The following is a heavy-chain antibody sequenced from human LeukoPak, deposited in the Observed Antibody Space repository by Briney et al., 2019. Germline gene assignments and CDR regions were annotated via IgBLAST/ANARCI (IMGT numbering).Heavy chain of an antibody. D-gene: IGHD2-21*02. V-gene: IGHV4-30-2*01. CDR3: ARSYCGGDCYTQNWFDP. CDR1: GGSISSGGYS. J-gene: IGHJ5*02. CDR2: IYHSGST. Sequence: SQTLSLTCAVSGGSISSGGYSWRWIRRPPGKGLEWIGYIYHSGSTYYNPSLKSRVTISVDRSKNQFSLKLSSVTAADTAVYYCARSYCGGDCYTQNWFDPWGQGTLVTVSS.